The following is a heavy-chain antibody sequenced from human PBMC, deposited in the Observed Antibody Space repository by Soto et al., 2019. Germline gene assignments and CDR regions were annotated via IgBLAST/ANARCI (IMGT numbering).Heavy chain of an antibody. J-gene: IGHJ4*02. D-gene: IGHD3-10*01. CDR1: GGSISSYY. CDR3: GRESITMVRGVPHYYFDY. CDR2: IYYSGST. V-gene: IGHV4-59*01. Sequence: TLSLTCTVSGGSISSYYWSWIRQPPGKGLEWIGYIYYSGSTNYNPSLKSRVTISVDTSKNQFSLKLSSVTAAETAVYYCGRESITMVRGVPHYYFDYWGQGTLVTVSA.